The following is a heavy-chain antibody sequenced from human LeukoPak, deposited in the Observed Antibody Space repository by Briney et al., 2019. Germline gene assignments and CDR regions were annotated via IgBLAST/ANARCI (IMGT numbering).Heavy chain of an antibody. CDR3: ARVMYSSGWGPFDY. CDR1: GFTFSSYW. CDR2: IKQDGSEK. D-gene: IGHD6-19*01. Sequence: PGGSLRLSCAASGFTFSSYWMSWVRQAPGKGLEWVANIKQDGSEKYYVDSVKGRFTISRDNAKNSLYLQMNSQRAEDTAVYYCARVMYSSGWGPFDYWGQGTLVTVSS. J-gene: IGHJ4*02. V-gene: IGHV3-7*01.